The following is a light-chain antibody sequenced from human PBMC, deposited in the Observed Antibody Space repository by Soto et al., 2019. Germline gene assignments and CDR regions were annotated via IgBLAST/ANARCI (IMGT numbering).Light chain of an antibody. CDR3: SSYTSSSTLVV. Sequence: QSVRTQPASVSGSPGQSITISCTGTSSDVGGYNSVSWYQQHPGKAPKLMIYDVTNRPSGVSNRFSGSKSGNTASLTISGLQAEDEADYYCSSYTSSSTLVVFGGGTKLTVL. V-gene: IGLV2-14*03. CDR1: SSDVGGYNS. CDR2: DVT. J-gene: IGLJ2*01.